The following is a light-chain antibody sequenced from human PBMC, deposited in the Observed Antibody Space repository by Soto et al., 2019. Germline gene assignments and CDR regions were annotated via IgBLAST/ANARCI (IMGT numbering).Light chain of an antibody. Sequence: DIGLTQSPATLSLSPGERASLSCGASQSVSSGHLAWYQQKPGQAPRLLIYGASSRATGIPDRFSGSGSGTDFTLTISRLEPEDYAVYYCQQYGHSLWTFGQGTKV. CDR2: GAS. V-gene: IGKV3-20*01. J-gene: IGKJ1*01. CDR3: QQYGHSLWT. CDR1: QSVSSGH.